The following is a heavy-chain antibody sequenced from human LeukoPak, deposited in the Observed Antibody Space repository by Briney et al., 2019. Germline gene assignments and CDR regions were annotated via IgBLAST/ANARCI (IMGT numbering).Heavy chain of an antibody. V-gene: IGHV1-2*02. J-gene: IGHJ6*02. Sequence: ASVKVSCKASGYTFTGYYMHWVRRAPGQGLEWMGWINPNSGGTNYAQKFQGRVTMTRDTSISTAYMELSRLRSDDTAVYYCASSVNYYDSSGYYHPYYYYGMDVWGQGTTVTVSS. CDR3: ASSVNYYDSSGYYHPYYYYGMDV. CDR1: GYTFTGYY. D-gene: IGHD3-22*01. CDR2: INPNSGGT.